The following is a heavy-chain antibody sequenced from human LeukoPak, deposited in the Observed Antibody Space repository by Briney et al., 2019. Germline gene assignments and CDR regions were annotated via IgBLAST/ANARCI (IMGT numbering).Heavy chain of an antibody. CDR1: GGSFSGYY. D-gene: IGHD4-11*01. CDR3: ARESAVTTDAFDI. CDR2: INHSGST. V-gene: IGHV4-34*01. Sequence: PSETLSLTCAVYGGSFSGYYWSWIRQPPGKGLEWIGEINHSGSTYYNPSLKSRVTISVDRSKNQFSLKLSSVTAADTAVYYCARESAVTTDAFDIWGQGTMVTVSS. J-gene: IGHJ3*02.